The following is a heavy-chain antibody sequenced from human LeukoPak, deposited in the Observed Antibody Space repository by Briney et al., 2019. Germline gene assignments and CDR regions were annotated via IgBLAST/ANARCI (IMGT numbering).Heavy chain of an antibody. CDR1: GGSFSGYY. CDR3: ARGKPRYGSGSYRIYYFDY. V-gene: IGHV4-34*01. D-gene: IGHD3-10*01. J-gene: IGHJ4*02. Sequence: SETLSLTCAVYGGSFSGYYWSWIRQPPGKGLEWIGEINHSGSTNYNPSLKSRVTISVDTSKNQFSLKLSSVTAADTAVYYCARGKPRYGSGSYRIYYFDYWGQGTLVTVSS. CDR2: INHSGST.